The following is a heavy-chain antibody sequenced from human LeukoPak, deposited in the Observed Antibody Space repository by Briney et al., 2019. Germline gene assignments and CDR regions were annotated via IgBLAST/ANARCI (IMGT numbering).Heavy chain of an antibody. D-gene: IGHD6-19*01. J-gene: IGHJ4*02. V-gene: IGHV3-48*01. CDR1: GFTFSSYS. Sequence: GGSLRLSCAASGFTFSSYSMNWVRQAPGKGLEWVSYISSSSKTIYYADSVKGRFTISRDNSKNTLYLQMNSLRAEDTAVYYCARVGGAQWLGIDYWGQGTLVTVSS. CDR3: ARVGGAQWLGIDY. CDR2: ISSSSKTI.